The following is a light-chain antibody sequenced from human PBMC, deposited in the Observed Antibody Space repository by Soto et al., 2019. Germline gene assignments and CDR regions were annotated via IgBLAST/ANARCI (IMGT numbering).Light chain of an antibody. CDR3: QQFNSYPRT. V-gene: IGKV1-9*01. Sequence: QLTQSPSSLSASVGDRVTITCRASQGISSYLAWYQQKPGKAPKLLIYAASTLQSGVPSRFSGSGSGTDFTLTISSLQPEDFATYYCQQFNSYPRTFGPGTKVDIK. J-gene: IGKJ3*01. CDR1: QGISSY. CDR2: AAS.